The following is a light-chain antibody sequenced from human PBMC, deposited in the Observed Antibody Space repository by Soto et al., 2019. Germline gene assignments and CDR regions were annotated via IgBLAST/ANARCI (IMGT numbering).Light chain of an antibody. J-gene: IGKJ5*01. CDR3: QPYGSSPPIT. CDR2: GAS. V-gene: IGKV3-20*01. CDR1: QSVSSSY. Sequence: EIVLTQSPGTLSLSPGERATLSCRASQSVSSSYLAWYQQKPGQAPRLLIYGASSRATGIPDRFSGSGSGTDFTLTISRLEPEVFAVYYCQPYGSSPPITFVQGTRLEIK.